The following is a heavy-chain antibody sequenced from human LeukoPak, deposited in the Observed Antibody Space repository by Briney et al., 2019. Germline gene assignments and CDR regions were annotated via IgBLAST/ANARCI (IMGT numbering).Heavy chain of an antibody. J-gene: IGHJ4*02. CDR3: ARYYDAGGYPFDH. D-gene: IGHD3-22*01. Sequence: SETLSLTCTVSGGSISSGNYHWSWIRQSPGKGLEWIGYIHYTGSIYYNPSLKSRVSISIGTSKNQFSLKLSSVTVADTAMYYCARYYDAGGYPFDHWGQGTLVTVSS. CDR2: IHYTGSI. CDR1: GGSISSGNYH. V-gene: IGHV4-30-4*01.